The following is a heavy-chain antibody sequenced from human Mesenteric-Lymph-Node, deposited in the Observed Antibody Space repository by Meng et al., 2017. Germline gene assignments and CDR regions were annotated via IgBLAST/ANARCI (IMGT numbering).Heavy chain of an antibody. V-gene: IGHV3-30*19. CDR1: GFTFSNYE. CDR2: ISYDGSNK. J-gene: IGHJ4*02. CDR3: ARGGAGSSWYVRFDY. D-gene: IGHD6-13*01. Sequence: GESLKISCLASGFTFSNYEMNWVRQAPGKGLEWVAVISYDGSNKYYADSVKGRFTISRDNSKNTLYLQMNSLRAEDTAVYYCARGGAGSSWYVRFDYWGQGTLVTVSS.